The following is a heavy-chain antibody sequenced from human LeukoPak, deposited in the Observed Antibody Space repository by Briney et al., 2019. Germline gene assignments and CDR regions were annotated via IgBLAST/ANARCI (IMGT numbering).Heavy chain of an antibody. Sequence: KPSETLSLTCAVYGGSFSGYYWSWIRQPPGKGLEWIGEINHSGSTNYNPSLKSRVTISVDTSKNQFSLKLSSVTAADTAVYYCARDSYDFWSGYYTGFWDYFVYWGQGTLVTVSS. D-gene: IGHD3-3*01. J-gene: IGHJ4*02. CDR3: ARDSYDFWSGYYTGFWDYFVY. CDR1: GGSFSGYY. CDR2: INHSGST. V-gene: IGHV4-34*01.